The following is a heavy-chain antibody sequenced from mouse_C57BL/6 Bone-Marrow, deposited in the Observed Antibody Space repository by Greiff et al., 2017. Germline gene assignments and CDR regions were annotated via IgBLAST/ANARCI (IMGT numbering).Heavy chain of an antibody. CDR2: IDPENGDT. V-gene: IGHV14-4*01. CDR3: TVVTTVVEGAWFAY. J-gene: IGHJ3*01. D-gene: IGHD1-1*01. CDR1: GFNIKDDY. Sequence: VQLKESGAELVRPGASVKLSCTASGFNIKDDYMHWVKQRPEQGLEWIGWIDPENGDTEYASKFQGKATITADTSSNTAYLQLSSLTSEDTAVYYCTVVTTVVEGAWFAYWGQGTLVTVSA.